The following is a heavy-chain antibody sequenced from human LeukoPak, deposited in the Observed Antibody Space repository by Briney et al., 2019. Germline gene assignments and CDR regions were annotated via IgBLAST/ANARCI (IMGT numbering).Heavy chain of an antibody. V-gene: IGHV3-30*02. CDR1: GFTFSSYG. D-gene: IGHD2-15*01. Sequence: PGGSLRLSCAASGFTFSSYGMHWVRQAPGKGLEWVAFIRYDGSNKYYADSVKGRFTISRDNSKNTLYLQMNSLRAEDTAVYYCARDCDCSGHDAFDIWGQGTMVTVSS. J-gene: IGHJ3*02. CDR3: ARDCDCSGHDAFDI. CDR2: IRYDGSNK.